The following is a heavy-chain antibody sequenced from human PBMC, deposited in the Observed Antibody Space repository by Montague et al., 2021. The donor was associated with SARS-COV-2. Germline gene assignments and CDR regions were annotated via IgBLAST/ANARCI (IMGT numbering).Heavy chain of an antibody. Sequence: CAISGDSVSSNSAAWNWIRQSPSRSLEWLGRTYHRSKWHNDYAVSVKSRITINPDTSKNQFSLQLKSVTPEDTAVYYCARGWVATIPHMDNWGQGSLVIASS. J-gene: IGHJ4*02. V-gene: IGHV6-1*01. D-gene: IGHD5-12*01. CDR1: GDSVSSNSAA. CDR2: TYHRSKWHN. CDR3: ARGWVATIPHMDN.